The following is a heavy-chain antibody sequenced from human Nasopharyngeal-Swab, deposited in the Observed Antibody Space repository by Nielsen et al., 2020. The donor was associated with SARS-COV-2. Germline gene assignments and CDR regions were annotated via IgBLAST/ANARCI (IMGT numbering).Heavy chain of an antibody. V-gene: IGHV3-74*03. CDR3: TRDLSGPVDL. J-gene: IGHJ4*01. Sequence: GESLKISCGSSGFRLSDYWMHWVRQVPGKGLEWVARANEDGTTITYADSVKGRFTISRDYAKNTLFLRMRSLRDDDTAVYYCTRDLSGPVDLWGLGILVTVSS. D-gene: IGHD1-26*01. CDR2: ANEDGTTI. CDR1: GFRLSDYW.